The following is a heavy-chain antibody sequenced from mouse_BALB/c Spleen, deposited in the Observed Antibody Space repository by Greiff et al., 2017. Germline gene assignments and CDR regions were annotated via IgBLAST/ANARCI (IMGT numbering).Heavy chain of an antibody. Sequence: EVHLVESGGGLVQPGGSRKLSCAASGFTFSSFGMHWVRQAPEKGLEWVAYISSGSSTIYYADTVKGRFTISRDNPKNTLFLQMTSLRSEDTAMYYCARYYGYEGYYAMDYWGQGTSVTVSS. V-gene: IGHV5-17*02. J-gene: IGHJ4*01. CDR1: GFTFSSFG. D-gene: IGHD1-2*01. CDR2: ISSGSSTI. CDR3: ARYYGYEGYYAMDY.